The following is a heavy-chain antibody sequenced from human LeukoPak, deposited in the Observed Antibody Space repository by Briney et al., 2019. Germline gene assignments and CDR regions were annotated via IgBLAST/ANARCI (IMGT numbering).Heavy chain of an antibody. CDR3: AKGGGVIGRSYYFDY. CDR2: LYSGGST. D-gene: IGHD2-8*02. CDR1: GFTVSSNY. Sequence: GGSLRLSCAASGFTVSSNYMSWVRQAPGKGLERVSILYSGGSTYYADSVKGRFTVSRDNSKNTLSLQMNSLRAEDTAVYYCAKGGGVIGRSYYFDYWGQGTLVTVSS. V-gene: IGHV3-66*01. J-gene: IGHJ4*02.